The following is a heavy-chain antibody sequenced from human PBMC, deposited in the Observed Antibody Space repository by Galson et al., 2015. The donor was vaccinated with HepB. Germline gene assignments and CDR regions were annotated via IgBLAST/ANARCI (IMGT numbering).Heavy chain of an antibody. J-gene: IGHJ5*02. V-gene: IGHV6-1*01. D-gene: IGHD1-14*01. CDR1: GDSVSRTSAS. CDR3: ARGEHGNRVSLFDP. CDR2: TYYRTKWYD. Sequence: CAISGDSVSRTSASWHWIRQSPSRGLEWLGRTYYRTKWYDDYEVSVRSRISINPDTSKNQVSLHLNSVTPEDTAVYYCARGEHGNRVSLFDPWGQGIRITVSS.